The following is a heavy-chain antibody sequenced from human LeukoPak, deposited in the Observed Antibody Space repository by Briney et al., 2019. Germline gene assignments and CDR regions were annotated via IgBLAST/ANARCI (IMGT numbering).Heavy chain of an antibody. CDR3: ARVDVLSGG. J-gene: IGHJ4*02. CDR1: GFTFSSYW. D-gene: IGHD2-8*01. CDR2: INGDGTST. Sequence: GGSLRLSCAASGFTFSSYWMHWVRHAPGKGLVWVSRINGDGTSTTYADSVKGRFTISRDNAKNTLYLQMDSLRAEDTAVYYCARVDVLSGGWGQGTLVTVSS. V-gene: IGHV3-74*03.